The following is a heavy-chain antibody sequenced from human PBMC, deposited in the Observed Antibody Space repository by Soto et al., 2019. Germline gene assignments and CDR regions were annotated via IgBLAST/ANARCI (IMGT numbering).Heavy chain of an antibody. V-gene: IGHV3-15*07. J-gene: IGHJ4*02. CDR1: GFPFSNAW. Sequence: GGYLRHSCAASGFPFSNAWMNWVRQAPGKGLEWVGRIKSKTDGGTTDYAAPVKGRFTISRDDSKDTLYLQMNSLKTEDTAVYYCTTEFDYYDSSGYYYAKDYWGQGALVTVSS. CDR2: IKSKTDGGTT. D-gene: IGHD3-22*01. CDR3: TTEFDYYDSSGYYYAKDY.